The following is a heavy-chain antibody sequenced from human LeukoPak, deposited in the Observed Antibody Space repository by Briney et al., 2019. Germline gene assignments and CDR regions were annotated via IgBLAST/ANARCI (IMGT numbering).Heavy chain of an antibody. CDR2: TYYRSKWYN. D-gene: IGHD6-13*01. CDR1: GDGVSSNSAA. V-gene: IGHV6-1*01. J-gene: IGHJ4*02. CDR3: ARAPAAGRKRPFDY. Sequence: SQTLSLTCAISGDGVSSNSAAWNWIRQSPSRGLEWLGRTYYRSKWYNDYAVSVKSRITINPDTSKNQFSLQLNSVTPEDTAVYYCARAPAAGRKRPFDYWGQGTLVTVSS.